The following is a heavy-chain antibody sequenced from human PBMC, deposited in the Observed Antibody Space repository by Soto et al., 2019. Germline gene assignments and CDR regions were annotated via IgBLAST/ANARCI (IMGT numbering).Heavy chain of an antibody. CDR1: GFTFSSYG. V-gene: IGHV3-33*01. Sequence: QVQLVESGGGVVQPGRSLRLSCAASGFTFSSYGMHWVRQAPGKGLEWVAVIWYDGSNKYYADSVKGRFTISRDNSKNTLYLQMNSLRAEDTAVYYCARDPGGYSSSWYSSYYYYYMDVWGKGTTVTVSS. D-gene: IGHD6-13*01. J-gene: IGHJ6*03. CDR2: IWYDGSNK. CDR3: ARDPGGYSSSWYSSYYYYYMDV.